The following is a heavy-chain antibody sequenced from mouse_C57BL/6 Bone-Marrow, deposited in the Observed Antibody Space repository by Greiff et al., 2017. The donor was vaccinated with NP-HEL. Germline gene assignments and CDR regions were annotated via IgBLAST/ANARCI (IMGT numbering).Heavy chain of an antibody. J-gene: IGHJ3*01. CDR2: ISYSGST. CDR3: ATPSLFAY. V-gene: IGHV3-8*02. D-gene: IGHD6-2*01. Sequence: VQLKESGPSLVKPSQSLSLTCSVTGDSFTSGYWNWIRKFPGNKLEYMGYISYSGSTSYNPSLKSRISITRDTTKNKNYLQLKSGNTEDTATDYCATPSLFAYWGEGTVVTVSA. CDR1: GDSFTSGY.